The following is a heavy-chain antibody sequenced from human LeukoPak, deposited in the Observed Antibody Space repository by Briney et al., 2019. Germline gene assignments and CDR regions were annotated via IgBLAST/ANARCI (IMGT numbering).Heavy chain of an antibody. CDR1: GGTFTSYA. J-gene: IGHJ4*02. D-gene: IGHD2-2*02. CDR3: AREGIVVVPAAIGYYFDY. V-gene: IGHV1-69*01. CDR2: IIPIFGTA. Sequence: SVKVSCKASGGTFTSYAISWVRQAPGQGLEWMGGIIPIFGTANYAQKFQGRVTITADESTSTAYMELSSLRSEDTAVYYCAREGIVVVPAAIGYYFDYWGQGTLVTVSS.